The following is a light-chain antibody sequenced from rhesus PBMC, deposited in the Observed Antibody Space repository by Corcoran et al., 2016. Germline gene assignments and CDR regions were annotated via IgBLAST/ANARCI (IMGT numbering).Light chain of an antibody. V-gene: IGKV2-72*01. CDR2: GGS. CDR1: QSLLHSNGNTY. J-gene: IGKJ4*01. CDR3: VQAIAFPLT. Sequence: DIVMTQTPLSLPITPGEPASISCRSSQSLLHSNGNTYLHWYLQKPGQSPQLLMYGGSNRAFGVSERFGGSGSGTDFTLKSSKVEAEDVGVYYCVQAIAFPLTFGGGTKVGLK.